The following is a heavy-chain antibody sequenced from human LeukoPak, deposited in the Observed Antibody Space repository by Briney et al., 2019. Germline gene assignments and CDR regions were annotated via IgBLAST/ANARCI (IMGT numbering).Heavy chain of an antibody. J-gene: IGHJ5*02. D-gene: IGHD2-2*01. CDR1: GFTISRYD. V-gene: IGHV3-13*01. Sequence: GGSLRLSCAASGFTISRYDIHWVRHATGKGLEWVSFLSTTGDTYYQDSMKGRFTISRDTVRNSVYLQMNSLRADDTAVYYCTRGGCGRTSCYGDSGLDPWGQGTLVTVSS. CDR2: LSTTGDT. CDR3: TRGGCGRTSCYGDSGLDP.